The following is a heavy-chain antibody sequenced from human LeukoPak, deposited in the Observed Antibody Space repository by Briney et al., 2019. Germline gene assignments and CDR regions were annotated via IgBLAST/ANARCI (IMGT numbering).Heavy chain of an antibody. CDR3: TNMNYYDSSGYPDAFDI. D-gene: IGHD3-22*01. Sequence: GSLRLSCAASGFSVSSRYISWVRRAPGKGLEGVSVIYHGRVAYYAVPVKGRFTISRDNSKNTLDLQMNSMRVEDTAVHCHTNMNYYDSSGYPDAFDIWGKGTMVTVSS. CDR1: GFSVSSRY. J-gene: IGHJ3*02. V-gene: IGHV3-53*01. CDR2: IYHGRVA.